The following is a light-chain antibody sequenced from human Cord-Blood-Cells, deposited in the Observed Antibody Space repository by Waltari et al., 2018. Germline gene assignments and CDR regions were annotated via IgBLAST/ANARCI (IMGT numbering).Light chain of an antibody. CDR2: AAS. Sequence: DIQMTQSPSSLSASVGDRVTITCRASQSISSYLNWYQQKPGKAPKLLIYAASSLQSGVPSMFSGSGSGTDFTLTISSLQPEDFATYYCQQSYITLLSSGTFGQGTKVEIK. J-gene: IGKJ1*01. V-gene: IGKV1-39*01. CDR1: QSISSY. CDR3: QQSYITLLSSGT.